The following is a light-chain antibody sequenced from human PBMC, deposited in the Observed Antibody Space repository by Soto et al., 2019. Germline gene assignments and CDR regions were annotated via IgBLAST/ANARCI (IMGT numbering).Light chain of an antibody. CDR3: QQRSNLPPT. Sequence: EVVMTQSPAILSVSPGERATLSCRASQFIDRYLAWYRQIPGQAPRLLIYDASNRATGIPDRFSGGGSGTDFTLTISSLEPEDFAVYYCQQRSNLPPTFGQGTRLEI. V-gene: IGKV3-11*01. J-gene: IGKJ5*01. CDR2: DAS. CDR1: QFIDRY.